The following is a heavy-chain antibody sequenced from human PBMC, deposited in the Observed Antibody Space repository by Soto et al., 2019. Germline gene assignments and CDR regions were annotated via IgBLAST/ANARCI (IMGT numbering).Heavy chain of an antibody. Sequence: KTSETLSLTCAVSGGSISSGGYSWSWIRQPPGKGLEWIGYIYHSGSTYYNPSLKSRVTISVDRSKNQFSLKLSSVTAADTAVYYCARGSKEGYYYDSSGYYGNAFDIWGQGTMVTVSS. CDR3: ARGSKEGYYYDSSGYYGNAFDI. D-gene: IGHD3-22*01. CDR2: IYHSGST. CDR1: GGSISSGGYS. J-gene: IGHJ3*02. V-gene: IGHV4-30-2*01.